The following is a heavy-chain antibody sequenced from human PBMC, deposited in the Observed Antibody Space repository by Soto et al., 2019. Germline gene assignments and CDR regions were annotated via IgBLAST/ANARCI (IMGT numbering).Heavy chain of an antibody. Sequence: VQLLESGGGLVQPGGSLRLSCAASGFTFSTYAMSWVRQAPGKGLEWVSAIGDSGHTTYYADSVKGRFTISRDNSKNTWYLQMSSLRAEDTAVYYCVGSLESRAMDSFDYWGQGALVTVTS. CDR1: GFTFSTYA. CDR3: VGSLESRAMDSFDY. V-gene: IGHV3-23*01. CDR2: IGDSGHTT. D-gene: IGHD2-2*03. J-gene: IGHJ4*02.